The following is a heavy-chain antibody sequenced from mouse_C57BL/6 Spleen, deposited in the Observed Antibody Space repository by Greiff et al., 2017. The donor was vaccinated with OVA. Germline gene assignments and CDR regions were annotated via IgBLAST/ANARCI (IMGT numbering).Heavy chain of an antibody. CDR1: GYAFSSSW. CDR2: IYPGDGDT. V-gene: IGHV1-82*01. Sequence: VQLQQSGPELVKPGASVKISCKASGYAFSSSWMNWVKQRPGKGLEWIGRIYPGDGDTNYNGTFKGKATLTADKSSSTAYMQLSSLTSEDSAVYFGALYSRHGRGYWGQGTTLTVSS. J-gene: IGHJ2*01. CDR3: ALYSRHGRGY. D-gene: IGHD2-1*01.